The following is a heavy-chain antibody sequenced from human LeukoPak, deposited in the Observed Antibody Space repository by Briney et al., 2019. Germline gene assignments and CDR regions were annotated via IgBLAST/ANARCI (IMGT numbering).Heavy chain of an antibody. Sequence: PGGSLRLSCAASGFTFSSYAMHWVRQAPGKGLEWVAVISYDGSIKYSADSVKGRFTFSRDNSQNTLYLQMNSLRAEDTAVYYCARDRFPSTGWYWYLDHWGQGTLVTVSS. CDR1: GFTFSSYA. CDR2: ISYDGSIK. D-gene: IGHD6-19*01. J-gene: IGHJ4*02. V-gene: IGHV3-30-3*01. CDR3: ARDRFPSTGWYWYLDH.